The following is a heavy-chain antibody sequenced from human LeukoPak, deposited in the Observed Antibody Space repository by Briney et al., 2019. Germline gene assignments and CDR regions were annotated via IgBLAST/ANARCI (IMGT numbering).Heavy chain of an antibody. CDR3: ARGLTGRYYDSSGLIDY. CDR2: INHSGST. D-gene: IGHD3-22*01. J-gene: IGHJ4*02. CDR1: GGSFSGYY. V-gene: IGHV4-34*01. Sequence: SETLSLTCAVYGGSFSGYYWSWIRQPPGKGLEWIGEINHSGSTNYNPSLKSRVTISVDTSKNQFSLKLSSVTAADTAVYYCARGLTGRYYDSSGLIDYWGQGTLVTVSS.